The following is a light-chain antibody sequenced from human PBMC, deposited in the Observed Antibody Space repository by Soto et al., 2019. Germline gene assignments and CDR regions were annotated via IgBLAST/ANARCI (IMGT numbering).Light chain of an antibody. Sequence: DIQLTQSPSFLSASVGDRVTITCRASQGISSYLAWYQQKPGKAPKLLIYAASTLQSGVPSRFSGNGSGTEFTLTISSLQPDDLAIYYCQQYSSSLLTFGGGTKVDIK. CDR2: AAS. CDR1: QGISSY. CDR3: QQYSSSLLT. J-gene: IGKJ4*01. V-gene: IGKV1-9*01.